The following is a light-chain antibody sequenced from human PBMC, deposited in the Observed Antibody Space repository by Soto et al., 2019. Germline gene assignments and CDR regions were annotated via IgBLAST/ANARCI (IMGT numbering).Light chain of an antibody. Sequence: QSALTQPASMSGSPGQSITISCTGTSSDVGGYNYVSWYQQHPGKAPKLMIYDVSYRPSGVSNRFSGSKSGNTASLTISGLQAEDEADYYCSSYTSSSTLVVFGGGTKLTVL. CDR2: DVS. J-gene: IGLJ2*01. CDR1: SSDVGGYNY. V-gene: IGLV2-14*01. CDR3: SSYTSSSTLVV.